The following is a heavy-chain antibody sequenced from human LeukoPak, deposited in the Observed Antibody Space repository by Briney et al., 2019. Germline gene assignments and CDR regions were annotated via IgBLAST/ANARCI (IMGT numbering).Heavy chain of an antibody. J-gene: IGHJ4*02. CDR2: ISAIGGST. D-gene: IGHD3-16*02. V-gene: IGHV3-64D*06. CDR3: VNISLSGY. Sequence: GGSQRFSCSASGCTFSTYAMYWVRQAPGKGLEYVSAISAIGGSTYYADSVKDRFTISRDNSKNTLYLQMSGLRAEDTAVYYYVNISLSGYWGQGGLVSVSS. CDR1: GCTFSTYA.